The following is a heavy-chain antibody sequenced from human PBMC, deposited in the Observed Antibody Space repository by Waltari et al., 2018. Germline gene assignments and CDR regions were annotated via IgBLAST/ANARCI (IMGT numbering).Heavy chain of an antibody. D-gene: IGHD2-21*01. V-gene: IGHV3-53*01. CDR2: IYKDGTP. CDR1: GVNVSEEF. Sequence: VQLVDSGGALIQPGGSLRLSSAAAGVNVSEEFMTWVRQAPGQGVEWVSMIYKDGTPKYADSVKGRFTISRDTSENTVHLEMNSLRAEDTAVYYCARLGGALWGQGTPVTVSS. CDR3: ARLGGAL. J-gene: IGHJ4*02.